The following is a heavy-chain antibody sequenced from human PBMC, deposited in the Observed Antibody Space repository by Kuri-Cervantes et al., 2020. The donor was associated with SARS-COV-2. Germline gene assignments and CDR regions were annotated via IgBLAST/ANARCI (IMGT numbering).Heavy chain of an antibody. CDR1: GGTFRGYA. V-gene: IGHV1-69*13. J-gene: IGHJ5*02. Sequence: SVKVSCKASGGTFRGYAVSWVRQAPGQGLEYMGGIIPIFGSANYAQKFEGIVTITADESTTIVYMELSGLTSEDTAVYYCAIRQNWNVGENWFDPWGPGTLVTVSS. D-gene: IGHD1-1*01. CDR3: AIRQNWNVGENWFDP. CDR2: IIPIFGSA.